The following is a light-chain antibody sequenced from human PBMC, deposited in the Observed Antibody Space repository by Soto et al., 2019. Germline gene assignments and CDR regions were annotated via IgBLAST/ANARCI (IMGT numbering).Light chain of an antibody. V-gene: IGLV2-14*01. J-gene: IGLJ2*01. CDR2: DVS. CDR1: SSDVGGYNY. CDR3: TSFTSSRTLV. Sequence: QSALTQPASVSGSPGQSITISCTGSSSDVGGYNYVSWYQQRPDKAPKLMIYDVSDRPSGVSDRFSGSKSDNTASLTISGLQPEDEADYYCTSFTSSRTLVFGGGTKLTVL.